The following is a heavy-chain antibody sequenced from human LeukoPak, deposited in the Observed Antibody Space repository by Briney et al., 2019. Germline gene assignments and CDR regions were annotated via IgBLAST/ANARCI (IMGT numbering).Heavy chain of an antibody. Sequence: PSETLSLTCGVSGGSITSTNWWSWVRPPPGQGLEWIGAISLSGLTNYNPSLKSRVTMALDKSKNHLSLNLTSVTAADTAVYYCSRENGAFSPFGYWGQGTLVTVPS. CDR2: ISLSGLT. J-gene: IGHJ4*02. V-gene: IGHV4-4*02. D-gene: IGHD2-8*01. CDR3: SRENGAFSPFGY. CDR1: GGSITSTNW.